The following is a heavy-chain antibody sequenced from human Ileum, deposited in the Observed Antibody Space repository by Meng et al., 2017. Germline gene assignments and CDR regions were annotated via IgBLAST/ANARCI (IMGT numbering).Heavy chain of an antibody. CDR1: VSPFSLYA. J-gene: IGHJ4*02. CDR2: ISVSGGST. Sequence: VALVGAGGGCVPPWGCRRPSAAPSVSPFSLYAMSGARQAAVEGLEWVSAISVSGGSTFDADSVKGRFTISRDNSKNTLYLKMASLRAEDTAVNYCAKDRPKQWLVGLDYWGQGTLVTVSS. V-gene: IGHV3-23*04. CDR3: AKDRPKQWLVGLDY. D-gene: IGHD6-19*01.